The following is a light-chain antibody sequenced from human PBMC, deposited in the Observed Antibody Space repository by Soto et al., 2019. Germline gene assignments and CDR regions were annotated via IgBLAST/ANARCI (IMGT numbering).Light chain of an antibody. J-gene: IGKJ4*01. V-gene: IGKV1-9*01. CDR2: AAS. CDR1: QGISSY. CDR3: QQLNSSPLT. Sequence: DIQLTQSPSFLSASVGDRVTITCRASQGISSYLAWYQQKPGKAPKLLIYAASTLQSGVPSRFSGSGSGTEFTLTISSLQPEDFATYCCQQLNSSPLTFGGGTKVEIK.